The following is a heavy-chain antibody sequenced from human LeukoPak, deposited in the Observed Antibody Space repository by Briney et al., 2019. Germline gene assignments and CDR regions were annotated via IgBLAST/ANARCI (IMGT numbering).Heavy chain of an antibody. CDR1: GGSISSYY. V-gene: IGHV4-59*01. CDR3: ARVGVNSYYYYYYMDV. CDR2: IYYSGST. J-gene: IGHJ6*03. Sequence: PSETLSLTCTVSGGSISSYYWSWIRQPPGKGLEWIGYIYYSGSTNYNPSLKSRVTISVDTSKNQFSLKLSSVTAADTAVYYCARVGVNSYYYYYYMDVWGKGTTVTVSS. D-gene: IGHD3-16*01.